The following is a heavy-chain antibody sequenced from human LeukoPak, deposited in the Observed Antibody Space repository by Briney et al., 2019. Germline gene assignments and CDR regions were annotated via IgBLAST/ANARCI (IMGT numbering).Heavy chain of an antibody. CDR1: GFPFSVSW. V-gene: IGHV3-74*01. CDR3: VSDHTGHDDY. J-gene: IGHJ4*02. CDR2: ITTDETT. D-gene: IGHD1-1*01. Sequence: GGSLRLSCAASGFPFSVSWMHWFRQVPGKGLMWVSRITTDETTTYADSVRGRFSISRDNAKNTVYLQMNSLRAEDTAVYYCVSDHTGHDDYWGQGTLVTVSS.